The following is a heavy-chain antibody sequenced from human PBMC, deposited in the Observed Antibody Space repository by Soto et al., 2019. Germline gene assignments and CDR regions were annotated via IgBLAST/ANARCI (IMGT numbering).Heavy chain of an antibody. V-gene: IGHV1-69*01. CDR2: VSPPFRTS. CDR3: ARVLYYGSGRYSPYGMDV. J-gene: IGHJ6*02. D-gene: IGHD3-10*01. Sequence: QVQLVQSGAEVKKPGSSVKVSCKTSGVSFNNNGIGWVRQAPGHGLEWMGGVSPPFRTSNYARKFLGRISITADASTGTVNMELSSLTSEDTAQYYCARVLYYGSGRYSPYGMDVWGQGTTVTVSS. CDR1: GVSFNNNG.